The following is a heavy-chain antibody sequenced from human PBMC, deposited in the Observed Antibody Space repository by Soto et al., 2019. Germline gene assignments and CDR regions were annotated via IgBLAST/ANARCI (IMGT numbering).Heavy chain of an antibody. CDR2: IYYSGST. V-gene: IGHV4-39*01. D-gene: IGHD2-15*01. CDR3: ARKVVVDATDWFDP. Sequence: SETLSLTCTVSGGSISSSSCYWGWIRQPPGKGLEWIGSIYYSGSTYYNPSLKSRVTISVDTSKNQFSLKLSSVTAADTAVYYCARKVVVDATDWFDPWGQGTLVTVSS. J-gene: IGHJ5*02. CDR1: GGSISSSSCY.